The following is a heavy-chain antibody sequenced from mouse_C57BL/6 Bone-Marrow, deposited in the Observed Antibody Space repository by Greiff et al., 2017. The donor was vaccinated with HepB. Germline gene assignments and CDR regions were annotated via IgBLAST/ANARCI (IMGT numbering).Heavy chain of an antibody. J-gene: IGHJ3*01. CDR2: ISYDGSN. D-gene: IGHD2-5*01. V-gene: IGHV3-6*01. CDR1: GYSITSGYY. CDR3: ARDGPYSNYGFAY. Sequence: EVKLLESGPGLVKPSQSLSLTCSVTGYSITSGYYWNWIRQFPGNKLEWMGYISYDGSNNYNPSLKNRISITRDTSKNQFFLKLNSVTTEDTATYYCARDGPYSNYGFAYWGQGTLVTVSA.